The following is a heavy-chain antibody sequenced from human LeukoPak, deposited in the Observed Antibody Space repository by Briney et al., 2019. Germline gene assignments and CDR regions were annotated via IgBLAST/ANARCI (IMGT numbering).Heavy chain of an antibody. D-gene: IGHD5-24*01. J-gene: IGHJ6*02. CDR2: IEQDGSEK. Sequence: GGALRLSCAASGFTFSSYWRGWVRRAPGRGLEWVANIEQDGSEKYHVDSVKGRFTISRDNAKNSLYLQMNSLRAEDTAVYYCARKESAYYYYAMDVWGQGTTVTVSS. CDR1: GFTFSSYW. CDR3: ARKESAYYYYAMDV. V-gene: IGHV3-7*01.